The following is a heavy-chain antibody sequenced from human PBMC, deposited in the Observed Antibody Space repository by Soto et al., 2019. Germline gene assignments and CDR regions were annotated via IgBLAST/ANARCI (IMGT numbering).Heavy chain of an antibody. D-gene: IGHD3-10*01. CDR2: IYDSGST. V-gene: IGHV4-31*03. J-gene: IGHJ3*02. Sequence: SETLSLTCTVSGGSISSGGYYWSWIRQHPGKSLEWIGYIYDSGSTHHNPSLKSRVIISEDTSKNQFSLKLNSVTAADTAVYYCAGSYYKGPSAFDIWGQGTMVTVSS. CDR1: GGSISSGGYY. CDR3: AGSYYKGPSAFDI.